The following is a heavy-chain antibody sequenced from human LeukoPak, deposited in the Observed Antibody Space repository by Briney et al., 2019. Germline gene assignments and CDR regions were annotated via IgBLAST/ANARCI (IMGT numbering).Heavy chain of an antibody. CDR3: ARDGETGIAAPGARFYYYYYMDV. J-gene: IGHJ6*03. V-gene: IGHV1-2*02. D-gene: IGHD6-13*01. CDR2: INPNSGGT. Sequence: ASVKVSCKASGYTFIDYHMHWVRQAPGQGVEWMGWINPNSGGTNYAQKFQGRVTMTRDTSISTAYMELSRLRSDDTAVYYCARDGETGIAAPGARFYYYYYMDVWAKGTTVTVSS. CDR1: GYTFIDYH.